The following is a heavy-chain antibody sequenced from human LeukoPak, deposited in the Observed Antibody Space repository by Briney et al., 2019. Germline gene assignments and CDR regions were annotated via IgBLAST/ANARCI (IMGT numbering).Heavy chain of an antibody. Sequence: ASVKVSRKASGYTFTSYYMHWVRQAPGQGLEWMGIINPSGGSTSYAQKFQGRVTMTRDTSTSTVYMELSSLRSEDTAVYYCARVHHLRTYDSSGSLDYWGQGTLVTVSS. J-gene: IGHJ4*02. V-gene: IGHV1-46*01. CDR1: GYTFTSYY. CDR2: INPSGGST. CDR3: ARVHHLRTYDSSGSLDY. D-gene: IGHD3-22*01.